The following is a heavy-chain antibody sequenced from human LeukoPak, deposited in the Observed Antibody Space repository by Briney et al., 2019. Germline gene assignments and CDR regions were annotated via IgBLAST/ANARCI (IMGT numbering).Heavy chain of an antibody. V-gene: IGHV3-49*04. D-gene: IGHD2-15*01. Sequence: GGSLRLSCAASGFTFSNYAMTWVRQAPGKGLEWVGFIRSKAYGGTTEYAASVKGRFTISRDDSKSIAYLQMNSLKTEDTAVYYCTRGYDCSGGSCYWAEYFQHWGQGTLVTVSS. CDR1: GFTFSNYA. J-gene: IGHJ1*01. CDR2: IRSKAYGGTT. CDR3: TRGYDCSGGSCYWAEYFQH.